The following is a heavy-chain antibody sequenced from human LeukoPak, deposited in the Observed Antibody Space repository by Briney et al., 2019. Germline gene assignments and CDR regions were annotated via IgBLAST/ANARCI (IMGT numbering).Heavy chain of an antibody. V-gene: IGHV4-61*02. D-gene: IGHD3-10*01. CDR1: GGSLTSGSYC. CDR3: ARSGLLLWFGELLYHDAFDI. Sequence: SETLSLTCTVSGGSLTSGSYCWSWIRHPAGKGLEWIGLTYTSGSTNYNASLKSRVTISVDTSNSQFSLKLSSVTAADTAVYYWARSGLLLWFGELLYHDAFDIWGQGTMVTVSS. J-gene: IGHJ3*02. CDR2: TYTSGST.